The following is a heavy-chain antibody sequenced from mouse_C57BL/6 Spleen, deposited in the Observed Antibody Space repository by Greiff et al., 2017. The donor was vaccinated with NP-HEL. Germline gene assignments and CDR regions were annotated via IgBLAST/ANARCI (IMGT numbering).Heavy chain of an antibody. CDR1: GYSFTDYY. J-gene: IGHJ1*03. V-gene: IGHV1-39*01. D-gene: IGHD2-2*01. Sequence: VQLQQSGPELVKPGASVKISCKASGYSFTDYYMNWVKQSPGQSLEWIGVINPNYGTTSYNQKFKGKATLTVDQSSSTAYMQLNSLTSEDSAVYYCARSGGYDVYVDVWGTGTTVTVSS. CDR2: INPNYGTT. CDR3: ARSGGYDVYVDV.